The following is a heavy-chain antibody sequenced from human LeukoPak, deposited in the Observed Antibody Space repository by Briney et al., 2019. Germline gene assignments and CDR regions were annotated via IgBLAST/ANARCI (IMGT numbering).Heavy chain of an antibody. V-gene: IGHV3-23*01. J-gene: IGHJ5*02. CDR1: GFIFSSYA. D-gene: IGHD2-21*02. CDR3: AKGNSGDCYSNWFDP. CDR2: ISGSGGST. Sequence: GGSLRLSCAASGFIFSSYAMSWVRQAPGKGLEWVSAISGSGGSTYYAGSVKGRFTISRDNSKNTLYLQMNSLRAEDTAVYYCAKGNSGDCYSNWFDPWGQGTLVTVSS.